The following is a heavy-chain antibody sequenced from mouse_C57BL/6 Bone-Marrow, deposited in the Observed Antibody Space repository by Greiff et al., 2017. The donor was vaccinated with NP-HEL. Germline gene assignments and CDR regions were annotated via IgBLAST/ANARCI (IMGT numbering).Heavy chain of an antibody. Sequence: EVMLVESGGGLVQPKGSLKLSCAASGFSFNTYAMNWVRQAPGKGLEWVARIRSKSNNYATYYADSVKDRFTISRDDSESMLYLQMNNLKTEDTAMYYCVRQEVYYGSSYGAWFAYWGQGTLVTVSA. CDR2: IRSKSNNYAT. V-gene: IGHV10-1*01. CDR3: VRQEVYYGSSYGAWFAY. CDR1: GFSFNTYA. J-gene: IGHJ3*01. D-gene: IGHD1-1*01.